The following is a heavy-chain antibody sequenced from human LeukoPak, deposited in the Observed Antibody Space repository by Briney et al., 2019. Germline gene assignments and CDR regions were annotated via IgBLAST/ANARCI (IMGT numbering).Heavy chain of an antibody. J-gene: IGHJ4*02. CDR1: GGTFLSHT. V-gene: IGHV1-2*02. D-gene: IGHD3-10*01. CDR2: INPNSGGT. Sequence: GASVKVSCKTSGGTFLSHTFSWVRQAPGQGLEWMGWINPNSGGTNYAQKFQGRVTMTRDTSISTAYMELSRLRSDDTAVYYCARDLSRSGRSTFDYWGQGTLVTVSP. CDR3: ARDLSRSGRSTFDY.